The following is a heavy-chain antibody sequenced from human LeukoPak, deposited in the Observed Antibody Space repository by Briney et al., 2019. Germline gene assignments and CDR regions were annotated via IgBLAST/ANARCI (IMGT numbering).Heavy chain of an antibody. V-gene: IGHV3-74*01. CDR2: INTDGSST. CDR1: GFTFSTYW. Sequence: RGSLRLPCAASGFTFSTYWMHWVRQAPGKGLVWVSHINTDGSSTSYADSVKGRFTISRDNAKNSLYLQMNSLRVEDTAVYYCARDRRSPHSAYDWGHLDYWGQGTLVTVSS. J-gene: IGHJ4*02. D-gene: IGHD5-12*01. CDR3: ARDRRSPHSAYDWGHLDY.